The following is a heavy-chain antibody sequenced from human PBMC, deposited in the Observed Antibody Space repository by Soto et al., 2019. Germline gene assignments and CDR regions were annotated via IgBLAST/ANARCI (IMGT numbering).Heavy chain of an antibody. CDR3: ARVVDDSGGTAFDS. V-gene: IGHV3-66*01. CDR2: ISGSIGA. Sequence: EVQLVESGGDLVQPGGSLRLSCAASGFSVRNNYMSWVRRAPGKGLEWVSFISGSIGAYYADSVKGRFTISRDSSKTTLYLQMNSLRVEDTAVHYCARVVDDSGGTAFDSWGQGTLVTVSS. J-gene: IGHJ4*01. CDR1: GFSVRNNY. D-gene: IGHD3-22*01.